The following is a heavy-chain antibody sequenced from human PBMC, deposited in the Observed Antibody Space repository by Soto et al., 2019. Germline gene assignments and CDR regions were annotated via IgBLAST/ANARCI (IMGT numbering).Heavy chain of an antibody. CDR1: GYSFTRFW. CDR3: ATLLYSSSCSGYLDY. D-gene: IGHD6-6*01. J-gene: IGHJ4*02. Sequence: GESLKISCKGSGYSFTRFWIGWVRQMPGKGLEWMGIIYAGDSETRYSPSFQGQVTISADKSISTAYLQWSSLKASDTAMYYCATLLYSSSCSGYLDYCGQGTLVTVSS. CDR2: IYAGDSET. V-gene: IGHV5-51*01.